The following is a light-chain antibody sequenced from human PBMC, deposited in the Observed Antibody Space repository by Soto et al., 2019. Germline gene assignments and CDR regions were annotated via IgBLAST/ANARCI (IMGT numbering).Light chain of an antibody. J-gene: IGKJ4*01. Sequence: DIVLTQSPLSLPVTPGESASISCKASQSLLLSSGNNYLDWYLQKPGQYPQXLIYLGSTRASGVPDRFSGSGSGTDFTLKISTVEAEDVGVYYCAQALQTVTFGGGTKVDIK. CDR2: LGS. V-gene: IGKV2-28*01. CDR3: AQALQTVT. CDR1: QSLLLSSGNNY.